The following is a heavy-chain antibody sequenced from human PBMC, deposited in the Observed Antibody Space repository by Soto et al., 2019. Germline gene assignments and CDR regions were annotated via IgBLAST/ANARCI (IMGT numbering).Heavy chain of an antibody. CDR3: ARDQSTFGGVTDIDY. D-gene: IGHD3-16*01. Sequence: QVQLVESGGGVVQPGRSLRLSCAASGFTFSSYGMHWVRQAPGKGLEWVAVIWYDGSNKYYADSVKGRFTISRDNSKNTLYLQMNSLRAEDTAVYYCARDQSTFGGVTDIDYWGQGTLVTVSS. CDR2: IWYDGSNK. J-gene: IGHJ4*02. V-gene: IGHV3-33*01. CDR1: GFTFSSYG.